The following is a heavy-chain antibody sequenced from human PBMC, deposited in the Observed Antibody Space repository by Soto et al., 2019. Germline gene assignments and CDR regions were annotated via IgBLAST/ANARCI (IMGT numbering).Heavy chain of an antibody. V-gene: IGHV4-34*02. Sequence: QVRLQQWGAGLVRPSETLSLTCAVYGGSFNNYCWSWIRQPPGKGLEWIGEVCPGGRTNYSPTLKREVRIAVEGSKNHFSLSLTSVTVADTAVYYCARGDYGQYDAYNWFDPWGQGNLVIVAS. CDR3: ARGDYGQYDAYNWFDP. CDR2: VCPGGRT. CDR1: GGSFNNYC. D-gene: IGHD3-10*01. J-gene: IGHJ5*02.